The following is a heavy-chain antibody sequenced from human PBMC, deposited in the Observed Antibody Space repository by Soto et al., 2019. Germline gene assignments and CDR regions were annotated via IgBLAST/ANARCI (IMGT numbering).Heavy chain of an antibody. Sequence: SETLSLTCAVYGGSFSGYYWSWIRQPPGKGLEWIGEINHSGSTNYNPSLKSRVTISVDTSKNQFSLKLSSVTAADTTVYYCARGNSSSWDYYYYYYGMDVWGQGTTVTVSS. CDR1: GGSFSGYY. D-gene: IGHD6-13*01. CDR2: INHSGST. CDR3: ARGNSSSWDYYYYYYGMDV. V-gene: IGHV4-34*01. J-gene: IGHJ6*02.